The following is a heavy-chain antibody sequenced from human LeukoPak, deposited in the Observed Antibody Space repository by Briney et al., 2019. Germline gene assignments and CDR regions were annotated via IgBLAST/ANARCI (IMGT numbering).Heavy chain of an antibody. CDR3: ARLNMVHNYYDSSGTHADY. Sequence: ASVKVSCKASGYTFTSYGISWVRQAPGQGLEWMGWISAYNGNTNYAQKLQGRVTMTTDSSTSTAYMELRSLRSDDTAVYYCARLNMVHNYYDSSGTHADYWGQGTLVIVSS. V-gene: IGHV1-18*01. J-gene: IGHJ4*02. D-gene: IGHD3-22*01. CDR2: ISAYNGNT. CDR1: GYTFTSYG.